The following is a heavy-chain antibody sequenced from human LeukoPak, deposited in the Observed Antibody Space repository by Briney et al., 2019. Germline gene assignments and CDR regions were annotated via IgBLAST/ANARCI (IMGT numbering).Heavy chain of an antibody. J-gene: IGHJ5*02. CDR2: IYSSGST. D-gene: IGHD2-21*01. Sequence: SETLSLTCTVSGGSINNNYWGWFRQPPGKGLEWLGYIYSSGSTTYNPSLESRLAISIDTSKNHFSLKLSSVTDADTAVYFCAKRAVTTAGDLWFDPWGQGTLVTVSS. V-gene: IGHV4-59*08. CDR1: GGSINNNY. CDR3: AKRAVTTAGDLWFDP.